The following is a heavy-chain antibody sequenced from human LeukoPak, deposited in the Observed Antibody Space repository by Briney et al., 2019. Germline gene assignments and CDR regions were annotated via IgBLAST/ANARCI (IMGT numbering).Heavy chain of an antibody. J-gene: IGHJ4*02. CDR3: ARWVAGSYPHFDY. CDR2: ISSSSSYI. CDR1: GFTFSSYS. Sequence: GGSLRLSCAASGFTFSSYSMNWVRQAPGKGLEWVSSISSSSSYIYYADSVKGRFTISRDNAKNSLYLQMNSLRAEDTAVYYCARWVAGSYPHFDYWGQGTLVTVSS. D-gene: IGHD1-26*01. V-gene: IGHV3-21*01.